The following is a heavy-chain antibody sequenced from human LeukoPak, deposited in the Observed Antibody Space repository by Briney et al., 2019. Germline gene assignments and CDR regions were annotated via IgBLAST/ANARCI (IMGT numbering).Heavy chain of an antibody. CDR3: TRSVRNGHFDY. J-gene: IGHJ4*02. CDR1: GYTFTSYY. V-gene: IGHV1-46*01. Sequence: ASVKVSCKASGYTFTSYYMHWVRQAPGQGLEWMGIINPSGGSTSYAQKFQGRVTMTRSTSISTAYMELSSLRFEDTAVYLCTRSVRNGHFDYWGQGTLVTVSS. CDR2: INPSGGST. D-gene: IGHD2-8*01.